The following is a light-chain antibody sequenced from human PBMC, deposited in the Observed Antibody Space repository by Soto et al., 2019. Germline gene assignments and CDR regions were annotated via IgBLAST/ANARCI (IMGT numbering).Light chain of an antibody. CDR1: QSIRTN. CDR2: DAS. CDR3: QQYNDWPTRT. V-gene: IGKV3-15*01. Sequence: EIKMTQSPATVSVSPGERATISCRASQSIRTNVAWYQQKPGQALRLLIYDASTRDTGLSSRFSGSGSGTEFTLTISSLQSEDVAIYYCQQYNDWPTRTFGGGTRLEI. J-gene: IGKJ4*01.